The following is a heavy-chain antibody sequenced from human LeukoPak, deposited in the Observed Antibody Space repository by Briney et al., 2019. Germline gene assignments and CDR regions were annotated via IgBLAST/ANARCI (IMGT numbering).Heavy chain of an antibody. CDR1: GFTFSSYW. V-gene: IGHV3-74*01. D-gene: IGHD3-10*01. J-gene: IGHJ3*02. CDR2: INTNGSPT. Sequence: GGSLRLSCAASGFTFSSYWMHWVRQAPGKGLVWVSRINTNGSPTQYADSVKGRFTISRDNAKNTLYLQMNGLRAEDTAVYYCANSVYYGSGSYLHDAFDIWGQGAMVTVSS. CDR3: ANSVYYGSGSYLHDAFDI.